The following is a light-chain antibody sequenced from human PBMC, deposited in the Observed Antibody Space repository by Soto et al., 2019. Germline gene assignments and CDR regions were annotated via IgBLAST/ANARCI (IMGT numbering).Light chain of an antibody. Sequence: QSALTQPASVSGSPGQSITISCTGTISDVGGYNYVSWYQQHPGKAPKLMIFDVSNRPSGVSNLFSGSKSGYTASLTISGLQAEDEADYYCRSYTSSSTYVFGTGTKLTVL. CDR3: RSYTSSSTYV. CDR1: ISDVGGYNY. V-gene: IGLV2-14*03. CDR2: DVS. J-gene: IGLJ1*01.